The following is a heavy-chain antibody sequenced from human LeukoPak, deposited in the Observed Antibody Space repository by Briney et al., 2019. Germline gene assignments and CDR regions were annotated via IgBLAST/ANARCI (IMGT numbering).Heavy chain of an antibody. J-gene: IGHJ4*02. CDR1: GYSISSGYY. D-gene: IGHD6-13*01. CDR3: ARDAAAGYSLAY. Sequence: SETLSLTCTVSGYSISSGYYWGWIRQPPGKGLEWIGSGSTYYNPSLKSRVTISVDKAKNQFSLNLNSVTAADTAVYYCARDAAAGYSLAYWGQGTPVTVSS. CDR2: SGST. V-gene: IGHV4-38-2*02.